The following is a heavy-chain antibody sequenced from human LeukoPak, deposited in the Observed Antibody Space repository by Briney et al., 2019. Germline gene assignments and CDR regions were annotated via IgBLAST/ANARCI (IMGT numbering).Heavy chain of an antibody. CDR2: INYAGTST. V-gene: IGHV3-74*01. CDR1: GFTFSSKTYW. CDR3: ARHTTDRPNLIDH. D-gene: IGHD6-6*01. Sequence: PAGGSLRLSCAASGFTFSSKTYWMHWVRQAPGKGLVWVSRINYAGTSTNYADSVKGRFTISRDNARDTLYLQMNSLRAEDTAVYYCARHTTDRPNLIDHWGQGTLVTVSS. J-gene: IGHJ4*02.